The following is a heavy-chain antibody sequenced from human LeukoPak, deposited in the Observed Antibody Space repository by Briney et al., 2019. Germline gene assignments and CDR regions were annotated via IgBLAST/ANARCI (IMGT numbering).Heavy chain of an antibody. D-gene: IGHD6-25*01. V-gene: IGHV3-30*18. Sequence: GRSLRLSCAAFRLTFSSYGMHWVRQAPGKGLEWVAVISYVGSNKNYASSVQGRFTISRDNPKTTLYLQMNSLRAEDAAVYYCAKDLGPAAALSPINWRQGSLVTVSS. CDR3: AKDLGPAAALSPIN. J-gene: IGHJ4*02. CDR1: RLTFSSYG. CDR2: ISYVGSNK.